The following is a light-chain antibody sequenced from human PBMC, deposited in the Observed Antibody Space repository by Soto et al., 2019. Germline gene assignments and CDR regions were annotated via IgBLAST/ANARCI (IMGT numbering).Light chain of an antibody. CDR1: SSDVGGYNY. CDR2: DVS. V-gene: IGLV2-14*01. Sequence: QSALTQPASVSGSPGQSITISCTGTSSDVGGYNYVSWYQQHPGKAPKLMIYDVSNRPSGVSNRFSGSKSGNTASLTISGLQAEDEADYYCSSYTSSSTFDVFGPGTKVTVL. J-gene: IGLJ1*01. CDR3: SSYTSSSTFDV.